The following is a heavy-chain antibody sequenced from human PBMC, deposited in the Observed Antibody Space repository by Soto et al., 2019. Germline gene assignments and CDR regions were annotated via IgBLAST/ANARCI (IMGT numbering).Heavy chain of an antibody. J-gene: IGHJ4*02. V-gene: IGHV3-30*03. CDR3: VGGQYYFDY. CDR1: GFPFTTYG. D-gene: IGHD3-10*01. Sequence: QVQLVESGEGVVQPGRSLRLSCAASGFPFTTYGMHWVREGPGKGLEWVAVISYDGSNKYYADSVKGRFTISRDNSKNTLYLQMNSPRPEDTALYYCVGGQYYFDYRGQGTLVTVSS. CDR2: ISYDGSNK.